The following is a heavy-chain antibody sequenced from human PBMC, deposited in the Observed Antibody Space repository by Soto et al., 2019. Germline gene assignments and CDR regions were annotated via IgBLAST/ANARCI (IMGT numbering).Heavy chain of an antibody. CDR1: GGSINSADYY. Sequence: QVQLQESGPGLVKPSQTLSLTCTVSGGSINSADYYWSWIRQPPGEGLEWIGHIYDSGKTYTNPSLQSQVTMSVDTSKTHFSLRLTSVTAADTAVYYCARGPTSDKVDYWGQGTLVTVSS. V-gene: IGHV4-30-4*01. J-gene: IGHJ4*02. CDR2: IYDSGKT. D-gene: IGHD3-10*01. CDR3: ARGPTSDKVDY.